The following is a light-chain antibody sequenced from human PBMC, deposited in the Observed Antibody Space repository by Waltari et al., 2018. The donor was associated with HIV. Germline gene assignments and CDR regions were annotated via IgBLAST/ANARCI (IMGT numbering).Light chain of an antibody. CDR1: SSNIGSKY. V-gene: IGLV1-47*01. CDR2: RNN. CDR3: AAWDDSLL. Sequence: QSVLTHPPSASGTPGQRVTISCSGSSSNIGSKYVYWYQQLPGTAPKLLIYRNNQRPSGVPDRFSGSKSGTSASLAISGLRSEDEADYYCAAWDDSLLFGGGTKLTVL. J-gene: IGLJ2*01.